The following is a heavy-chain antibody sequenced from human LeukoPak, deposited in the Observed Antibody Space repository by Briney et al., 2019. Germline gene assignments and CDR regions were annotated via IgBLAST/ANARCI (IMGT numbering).Heavy chain of an antibody. CDR1: GDSISSYY. V-gene: IGHV4-4*07. Sequence: PSETLSLTCTVSGDSISSYYWSWIRQPAGKGLEWIGRIYTSGSTNYNPSLKSRVTISVDTSKNQFSLKLSSVTAADTAVYYCAREIPMLTIFGVVITFDYWGHGTLVTVSS. D-gene: IGHD3-3*01. J-gene: IGHJ4*01. CDR2: IYTSGST. CDR3: AREIPMLTIFGVVITFDY.